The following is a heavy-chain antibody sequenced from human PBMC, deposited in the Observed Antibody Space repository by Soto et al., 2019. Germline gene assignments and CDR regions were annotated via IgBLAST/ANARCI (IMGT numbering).Heavy chain of an antibody. CDR1: GGSISSGDYY. CDR3: ARGVGDYGPASTEFVY. J-gene: IGHJ4*02. CDR2: IYYSGST. D-gene: IGHD4-17*01. Sequence: QVQLQESGPGLVKPSQPLSLTCTVSGGSISSGDYYWSWIRQPPGKGLEWIGYIYYSGSTYYNPSLKSRVTIAVDPSKNQFSLKLSSVTAADTAVYYCARGVGDYGPASTEFVYWGQGTLVPVSS. V-gene: IGHV4-30-4*01.